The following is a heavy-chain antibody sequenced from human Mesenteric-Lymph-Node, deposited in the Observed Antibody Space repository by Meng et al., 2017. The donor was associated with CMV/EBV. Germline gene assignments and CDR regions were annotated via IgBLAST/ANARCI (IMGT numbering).Heavy chain of an antibody. CDR2: INPNSGGT. V-gene: IGHV1-2*02. D-gene: IGHD3-3*01. Sequence: ASVKVSCKASGYSFTDYYLHWVRQAPGQGLEWMGWINPNSGGTNYAQKFQARVTMTRDSSISTAYMELSRLRSDDTAVYYCARSSGAYYPEPYYFDYWGQGTLVTVSS. CDR1: GYSFTDYY. J-gene: IGHJ4*02. CDR3: ARSSGAYYPEPYYFDY.